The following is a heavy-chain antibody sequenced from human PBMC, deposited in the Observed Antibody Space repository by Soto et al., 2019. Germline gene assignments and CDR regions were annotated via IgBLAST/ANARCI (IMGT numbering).Heavy chain of an antibody. CDR3: AKAIVVVPAAITGSYYFDY. D-gene: IGHD2-2*02. V-gene: IGHV3-9*01. CDR2: SSWNSGSI. J-gene: IGHJ4*02. CDR1: GFTFDDYA. Sequence: EVQLVESGGGLVQPGRSLRLSCAASGFTFDDYAMHWVRQAPGKGLEWVSGSSWNSGSIGYADSVKGRFTISRDNAKNSLYLQMDSLRAEDTALYYCAKAIVVVPAAITGSYYFDYWGQGTLVTVSS.